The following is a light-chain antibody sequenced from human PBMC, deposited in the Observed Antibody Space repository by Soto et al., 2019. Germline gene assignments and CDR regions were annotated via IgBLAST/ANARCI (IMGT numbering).Light chain of an antibody. V-gene: IGLV2-14*03. CDR2: GVD. Sequence: QSALTQPASVSGSPGQSITISCTGTNSNVGGYKYVSWYQHQPGKAPKLMFYGVDNRPSGVSNRFSASKSGNAASLTISGLPDEEEAEYYCFSYTSTSTVVFGGGTKLTVL. J-gene: IGLJ2*01. CDR3: FSYTSTSTVV. CDR1: NSNVGGYKY.